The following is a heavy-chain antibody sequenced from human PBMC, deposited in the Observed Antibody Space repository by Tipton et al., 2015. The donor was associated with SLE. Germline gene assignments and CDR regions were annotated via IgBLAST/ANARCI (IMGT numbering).Heavy chain of an antibody. V-gene: IGHV4-59*12. D-gene: IGHD4-11*01. CDR1: GGSIGNNY. J-gene: IGHJ2*01. Sequence: TLSLTCTVSGGSIGNNYWNWIRQPPGKGLEWIGSVYHRMSTYYNPSLKSRVTISIDTTKNQFSLKMTSVTAADTAIYYCVRDPLRDYIQRKDWYFDLWGRGTQVTVSS. CDR2: VYHRMST. CDR3: VRDPLRDYIQRKDWYFDL.